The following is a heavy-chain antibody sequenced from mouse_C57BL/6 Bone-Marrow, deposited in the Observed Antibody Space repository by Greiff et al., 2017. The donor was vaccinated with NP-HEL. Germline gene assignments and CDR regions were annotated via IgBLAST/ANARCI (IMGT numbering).Heavy chain of an antibody. CDR2: IYPRSGNT. CDR3: ARSWNIYDGYY. D-gene: IGHD2-3*01. J-gene: IGHJ2*01. CDR1: GYTFTSYG. Sequence: VQLQQSGDELARPGASVKLSCKASGYTFTSYGISWVKQRTGQGLEWIGEIYPRSGNTYSNEKFKGKATLTADKSSSTAYMELRSLTSEDSAVYFCARSWNIYDGYYWGQGTTLTVSS. V-gene: IGHV1-81*01.